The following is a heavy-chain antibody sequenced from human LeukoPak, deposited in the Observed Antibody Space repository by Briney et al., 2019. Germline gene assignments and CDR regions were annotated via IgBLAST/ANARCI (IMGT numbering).Heavy chain of an antibody. V-gene: IGHV3-48*03. CDR3: ARAGRNFDY. Sequence: QPGGSLRLSCAASGFTFSRYEMNWVRQAPEKGLEWVSYISTSVSTIYYADSVKGRFTISRDNAKNSLYLQMNSLRAEDTAVYYCARAGRNFDYWGQGTLVTVSS. CDR1: GFTFSRYE. CDR2: ISTSVSTI. J-gene: IGHJ4*02. D-gene: IGHD1-26*01.